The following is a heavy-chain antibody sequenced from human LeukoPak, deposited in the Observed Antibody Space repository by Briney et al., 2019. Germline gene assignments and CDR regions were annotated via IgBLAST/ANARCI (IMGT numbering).Heavy chain of an antibody. J-gene: IGHJ6*03. Sequence: PGGSLRLSCAASGFTFSSYWMSWVRQAPGKGLEWVANIKQDGSEKYYVDSVKGRFTISRDNAKNSLYLQMNSLRAEDTAVYYCARDPETEGRFYYYMDVWGKGTTVTVSS. CDR1: GFTFSSYW. CDR3: ARDPETEGRFYYYMDV. CDR2: IKQDGSEK. V-gene: IGHV3-7*01.